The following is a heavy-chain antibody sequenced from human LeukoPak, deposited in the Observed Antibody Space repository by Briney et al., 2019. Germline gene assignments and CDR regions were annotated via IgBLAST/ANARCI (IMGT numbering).Heavy chain of an antibody. Sequence: SETLSLTCTVSGGSISSYYWSWIRQPPGKGLEWIGYIYYSGSTDYNPSLKSRVTISVDTSKNQFSLKLSSVTAADTAVYYCAREGARAFDIWGQGTMVTVPS. CDR2: IYYSGST. CDR1: GGSISSYY. J-gene: IGHJ3*02. D-gene: IGHD3-16*01. V-gene: IGHV4-59*01. CDR3: AREGARAFDI.